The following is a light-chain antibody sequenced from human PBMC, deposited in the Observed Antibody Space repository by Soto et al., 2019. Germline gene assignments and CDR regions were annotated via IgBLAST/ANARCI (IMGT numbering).Light chain of an antibody. J-gene: IGLJ1*01. CDR1: SCTVSNH. CDR2: END. CDR3: QSWGAPGYV. V-gene: IGLV6-57*02. Sequence: NFLLTQPHSESEPPGKTVTISCSDSSCTVSNHVQWYQQRPGNAPTTVIYENDQRPSGVPDRFSGSGSIDSSSKFAFLTISRLQTEDEADYYCQSWGAPGYVFXTGTKGTVL.